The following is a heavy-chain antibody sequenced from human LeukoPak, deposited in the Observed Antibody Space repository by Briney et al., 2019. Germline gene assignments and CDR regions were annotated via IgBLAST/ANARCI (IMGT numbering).Heavy chain of an antibody. D-gene: IGHD2-21*01. J-gene: IGHJ4*02. CDR2: INGSGDAT. V-gene: IGHV3-23*01. Sequence: GGSLRFSCAVSGFIFSHYTMTWVRQAPGKGLEWVTSINGSGDATKYADFVMGRFTISRDNSKNTVSLQMNSLRAEDTAVYYCAKSDCGSDGCKLLNYWGQGTLVMASS. CDR1: GFIFSHYT. CDR3: AKSDCGSDGCKLLNY.